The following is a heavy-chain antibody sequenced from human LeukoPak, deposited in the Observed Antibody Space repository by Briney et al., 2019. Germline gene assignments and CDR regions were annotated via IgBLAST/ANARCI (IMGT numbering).Heavy chain of an antibody. CDR2: ISSSSSYI. J-gene: IGHJ6*02. V-gene: IGHV3-21*01. CDR1: GFTFSSYS. Sequence: GGSLRLSCAASGFTFSSYSMNWVRQAPEKGLEWVSSISSSSSYIYYADSVKGRFTISRDNAKNSLYLQMNSLRAEDTAVYYCARDLDKAYCGGDCYSKNYYYYGMDVWGQGTTVTVSS. D-gene: IGHD2-21*02. CDR3: ARDLDKAYCGGDCYSKNYYYYGMDV.